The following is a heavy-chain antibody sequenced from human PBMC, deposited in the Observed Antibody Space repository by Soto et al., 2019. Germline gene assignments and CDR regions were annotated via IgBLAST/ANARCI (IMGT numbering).Heavy chain of an antibody. J-gene: IGHJ6*02. Sequence: QVHLVQSGTEVKKPGSSVKVSCKASGGTFSSSGFSWVRQAPGPGLEWMGMIVPSLDTTNYAQKFQARVTITADEVTSTAYMELRSLRSEDTAVYYCARWPQPRYTADHYAVDVWGQGTRVNVSS. V-gene: IGHV1-69*11. CDR2: IVPSLDTT. D-gene: IGHD3-16*02. CDR3: ARWPQPRYTADHYAVDV. CDR1: GGTFSSSG.